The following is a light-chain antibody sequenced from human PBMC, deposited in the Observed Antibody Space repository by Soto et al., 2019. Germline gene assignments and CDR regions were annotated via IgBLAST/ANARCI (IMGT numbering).Light chain of an antibody. V-gene: IGKV4-1*01. Sequence: DIVMTQSPDSLAVSLGERATINSKSSQSVLYSSNNKNHLAWYQQKPGQPPKLLIYWASTRESGVPDRFSGSGSGTDLTLTITSLQAEDVAVYYCKQYYSTFITFGQGTRLEIK. CDR1: QSVLYSSNNKNH. CDR3: KQYYSTFIT. J-gene: IGKJ5*01. CDR2: WAS.